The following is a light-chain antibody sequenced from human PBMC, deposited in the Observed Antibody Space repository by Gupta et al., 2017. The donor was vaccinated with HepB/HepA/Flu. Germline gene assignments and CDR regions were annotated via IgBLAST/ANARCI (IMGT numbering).Light chain of an antibody. CDR3: QQDNSYRT. Sequence: DIQMTQSPSTLSASIGDRVTITCRASQSISSWLAWYQQKPGKAPKLLISKASSLESGVPSRFIGSGSGTEFTLTISSLQPDDFATYYCQQDNSYRTFGQGTKVEIK. J-gene: IGKJ1*01. V-gene: IGKV1-5*03. CDR2: KAS. CDR1: QSISSW.